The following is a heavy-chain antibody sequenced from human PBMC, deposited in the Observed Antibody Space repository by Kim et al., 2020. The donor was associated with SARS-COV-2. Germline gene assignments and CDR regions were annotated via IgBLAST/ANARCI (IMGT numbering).Heavy chain of an antibody. V-gene: IGHV3-74*01. CDR1: GFTFSSYW. J-gene: IGHJ4*02. Sequence: GGSLRLSCAASGFTFSSYWMTWVRQAPGKGLVWVSRINTDGTNIGYADSVKGRFTISRDNAKNTVYLQMNSLRDEDMAVYYCARSGSYFYEYWGQGTLVTVSS. D-gene: IGHD1-26*01. CDR3: ARSGSYFYEY. CDR2: INTDGTNI.